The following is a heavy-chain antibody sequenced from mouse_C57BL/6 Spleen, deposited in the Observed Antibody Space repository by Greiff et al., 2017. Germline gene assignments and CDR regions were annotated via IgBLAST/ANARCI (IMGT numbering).Heavy chain of an antibody. CDR1: GFTFTDYY. CDR2: IRNKANGYTT. CDR3: ARWIYYGNYEDY. Sequence: EVQRVESGGGLVQPGGSLSLSCAASGFTFTDYYMSWVRQPPGKALEWLGFIRNKANGYTTEYSASVKGRFTISRDNSQSILYLQMNALRAEDSATYYCARWIYYGNYEDYWGQGTTLTVSS. D-gene: IGHD2-1*01. J-gene: IGHJ2*01. V-gene: IGHV7-3*01.